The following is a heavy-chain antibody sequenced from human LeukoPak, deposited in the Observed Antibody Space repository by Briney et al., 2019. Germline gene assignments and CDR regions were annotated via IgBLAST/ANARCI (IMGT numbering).Heavy chain of an antibody. V-gene: IGHV3-11*01. CDR3: ARDPHDYSDDVAY. J-gene: IGHJ4*02. Sequence: GGSLRLSCAASGFTFSDYYMSWIRQAPGKGLEWVSYISSSGSTIYYAASVKGRFTISRDNAKNSLYLQMNSLRAEDTAVYYCARDPHDYSDDVAYWGQGTLVTLSS. CDR2: ISSSGSTI. D-gene: IGHD4-17*01. CDR1: GFTFSDYY.